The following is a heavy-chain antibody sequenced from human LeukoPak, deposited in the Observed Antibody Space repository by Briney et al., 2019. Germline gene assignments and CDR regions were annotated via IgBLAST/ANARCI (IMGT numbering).Heavy chain of an antibody. D-gene: IGHD2-15*01. J-gene: IGHJ6*02. V-gene: IGHV1-2*02. CDR2: INPNSGGT. CDR1: GYTFTGYY. Sequence: AASVKVSCKASGYTFTGYYMHWVRQAPGQGLEWMGWINPNSGGTNYAQKFQGRVTMTRDTSISTAYMELRSLRSDDTAVYYCARDEPRNELGYCSGGSCYSFYYYGMDVWGQGTTVTVSS. CDR3: ARDEPRNELGYCSGGSCYSFYYYGMDV.